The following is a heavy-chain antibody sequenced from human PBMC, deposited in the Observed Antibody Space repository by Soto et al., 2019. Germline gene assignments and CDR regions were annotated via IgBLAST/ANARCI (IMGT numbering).Heavy chain of an antibody. V-gene: IGHV4-34*01. CDR3: ARSSAMVSFDY. D-gene: IGHD5-18*01. Sequence: PSETLSLTCAVYGGSFSGYYWSWIRQPPGKGLEWIGEINHSGSTNYNPSLKSRVTISVDTSKNQFSLKLSSVTAADTAVYYCARSSAMVSFDYGGKGTLVTVSS. CDR2: INHSGST. J-gene: IGHJ4*02. CDR1: GGSFSGYY.